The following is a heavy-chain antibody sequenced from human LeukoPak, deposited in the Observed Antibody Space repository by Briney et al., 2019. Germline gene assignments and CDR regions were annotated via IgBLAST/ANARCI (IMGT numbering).Heavy chain of an antibody. CDR1: GFTFSRYW. J-gene: IGHJ4*02. D-gene: IGHD2-21*02. CDR2: ISGSGGST. V-gene: IGHV3-23*01. Sequence: PGGSLRLSRAVSGFTFSRYWMSWVLRAPRKRREGGSAISGSGGSTYYADSLKGRFTISRDNSKNTLYLQMNSLRAVDTAVYHCAKYLASIVVVTANDYWGQGNRVTVSA. CDR3: AKYLASIVVVTANDY.